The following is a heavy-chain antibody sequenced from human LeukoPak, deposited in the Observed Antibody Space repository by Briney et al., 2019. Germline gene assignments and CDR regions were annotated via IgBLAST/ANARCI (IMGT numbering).Heavy chain of an antibody. CDR1: GGSINSGTYY. CDR3: AGEESDWSSLGYFYHYMDV. Sequence: PSETLSLTCTVSGGSINSGTYYWTWIRQPAGKRLEWIGRIYTSGSTNYKPSLKSRVTISVDASKNQFSLKLGSVTAADTAVYYCAGEESDWSSLGYFYHYMDVWGKGTTVTISS. V-gene: IGHV4-61*02. D-gene: IGHD3-9*01. J-gene: IGHJ6*03. CDR2: IYTSGST.